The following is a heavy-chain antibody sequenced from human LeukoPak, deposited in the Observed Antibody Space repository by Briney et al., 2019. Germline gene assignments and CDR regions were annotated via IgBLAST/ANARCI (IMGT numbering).Heavy chain of an antibody. CDR2: IYYSGST. V-gene: IGHV4-31*03. J-gene: IGHJ4*02. CDR1: GGSISSGGYY. Sequence: SETLSLTCTVSGGSISSGGYYWSWIRQHPGEGLEWIGYIYYSGSTYYNPSLKSRVTISVDTSKNQFSLKLSSVTAADTAVYYCARAPAPGSLSFDYWGQGTLVTVSS. D-gene: IGHD3-10*01. CDR3: ARAPAPGSLSFDY.